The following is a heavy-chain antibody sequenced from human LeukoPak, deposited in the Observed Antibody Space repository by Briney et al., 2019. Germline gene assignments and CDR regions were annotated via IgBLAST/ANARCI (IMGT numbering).Heavy chain of an antibody. D-gene: IGHD1-1*01. J-gene: IGHJ4*01. CDR3: ARHMGLGYTYFYPYFDY. CDR1: GGSISSYY. V-gene: IGHV4-59*08. CDR2: IYYSGST. Sequence: SEALSLTCTVSGGSISSYYWSWIRQPPGKGLEWIGYIYYSGSTNYNPSLKSRVTISVDTSKNQFSLKLSSVTAADTAVYYCARHMGLGYTYFYPYFDYWGQGTLVTVSS.